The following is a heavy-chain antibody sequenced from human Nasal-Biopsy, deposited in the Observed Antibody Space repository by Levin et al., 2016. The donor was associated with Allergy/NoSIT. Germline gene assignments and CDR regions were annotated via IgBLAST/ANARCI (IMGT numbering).Heavy chain of an antibody. D-gene: IGHD3-10*01. CDR2: ISYSGNT. V-gene: IGHV4-39*01. CDR3: TTRGTMVRGSDY. Sequence: GSLRLSCSVSDGSISSNLYYWAWIRQSPGKGLEWIATISYSGNTHYNPSLKGRVTISVDTSTNLFSLRLSSVTAADTATYYCTTRGTMVRGSDYWGQGTLVTVSS. CDR1: DGSISSNLYY. J-gene: IGHJ4*02.